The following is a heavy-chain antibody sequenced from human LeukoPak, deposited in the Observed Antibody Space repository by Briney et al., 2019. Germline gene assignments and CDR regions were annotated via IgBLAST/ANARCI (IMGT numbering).Heavy chain of an antibody. V-gene: IGHV1-18*01. CDR3: ARYHDFLDY. CDR2: ISGYNGNT. J-gene: IGHJ4*02. Sequence: ASVKVSCRAPGDTFTKYGISWVRQAPGQGLEWMGWISGYNGNTNYAQKFQGRVTMTTDTSTSTAYMELRSLRSDDTAVYYCARYHDFLDYWGQRTLVTVSS. CDR1: GDTFTKYG. D-gene: IGHD2-2*01.